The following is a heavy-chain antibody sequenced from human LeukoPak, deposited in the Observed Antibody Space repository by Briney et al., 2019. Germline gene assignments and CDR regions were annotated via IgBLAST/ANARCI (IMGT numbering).Heavy chain of an antibody. CDR3: AKEGGITMIVVVITHFDY. Sequence: PGGSLRLTCAASGLTFSSYWMTWVRQAPGKGREWVANIKQHGSEKYYVDSVKGRFTISRDNAENSLYLQMNSLRAEDTAVYYCAKEGGITMIVVVITHFDYWGQGTLVTVSS. V-gene: IGHV3-7*03. CDR1: GLTFSSYW. CDR2: IKQHGSEK. J-gene: IGHJ4*02. D-gene: IGHD3-22*01.